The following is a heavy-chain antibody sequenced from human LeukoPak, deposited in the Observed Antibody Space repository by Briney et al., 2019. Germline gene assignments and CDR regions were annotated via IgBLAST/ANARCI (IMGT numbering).Heavy chain of an antibody. Sequence: ASVKVSCKVPGSSLTDLNMQWVRQAPGKGLECMGGFDPEQGKPIYAQKFQGRVTMTEETATDTAYMELTSLRSEDTALYYCATRSGDFWSGYENWGQGTLVTVSS. CDR3: ATRSGDFWSGYEN. CDR2: FDPEQGKP. V-gene: IGHV1-24*01. CDR1: GSSLTDLN. D-gene: IGHD3-3*01. J-gene: IGHJ4*02.